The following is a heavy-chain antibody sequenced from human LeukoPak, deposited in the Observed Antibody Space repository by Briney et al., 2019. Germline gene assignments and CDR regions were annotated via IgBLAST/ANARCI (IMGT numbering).Heavy chain of an antibody. Sequence: GGALRLSCAASGFTFTTYWMHWVRQAPGKGLVWVSHINSDGSITSYADSVKGRFTISRDNAKNSLYLQMNSLRAEDTAVYYCARDHTAMVLMGAFDIWGQGTMVTVSS. J-gene: IGHJ3*02. CDR2: INSDGSIT. CDR1: GFTFTTYW. V-gene: IGHV3-74*01. CDR3: ARDHTAMVLMGAFDI. D-gene: IGHD5-18*01.